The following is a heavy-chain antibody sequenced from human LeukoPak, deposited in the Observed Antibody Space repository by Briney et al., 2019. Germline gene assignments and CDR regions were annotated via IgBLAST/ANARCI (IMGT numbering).Heavy chain of an antibody. V-gene: IGHV4-59*01. CDR2: IYYSGST. J-gene: IGHJ4*02. CDR1: GGSISSYY. D-gene: IGHD3-16*01. Sequence: ETSETLSLTCTVSGGSISSYYWSWIRQPPGKGLEWIGYIYYSGSTNYNPSLKSRVTISVDTSKNQFSLKLSSVTAADTAVYYCARAPIIGSPFDYWGQGTLVTVSS. CDR3: ARAPIIGSPFDY.